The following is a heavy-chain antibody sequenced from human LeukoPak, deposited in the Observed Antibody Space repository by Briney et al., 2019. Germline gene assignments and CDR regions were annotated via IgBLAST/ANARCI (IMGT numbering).Heavy chain of an antibody. CDR1: GFTVSSNY. V-gene: IGHV3-53*01. Sequence: GGSLRLSCAASGFTVSSNYMSWVRQAPGKGLEWVSVIYSGGSTYYADSVKGRFTISRDNSKNTLYLQMNSLRAEDTAVYYCARAWDEAPNYFDYWGQGTLVTVSS. CDR3: ARAWDEAPNYFDY. J-gene: IGHJ4*02. CDR2: IYSGGST. D-gene: IGHD1-26*01.